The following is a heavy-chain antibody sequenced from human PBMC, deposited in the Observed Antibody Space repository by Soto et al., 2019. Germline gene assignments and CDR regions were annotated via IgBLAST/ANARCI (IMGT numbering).Heavy chain of an antibody. CDR1: GYTFVDHY. CDR2: INPRNGDK. V-gene: IGHV1-2*02. D-gene: IGHD2-21*02. CDR3: ARGEVTRIELMDV. J-gene: IGHJ6*02. Sequence: AASVKVSCKTSGYTFVDHYLYWVRQAPGQGLEWMGWINPRNGDKKYAQKFQGRVTMIRDTIITTTYMDLSALTSDDTAVYYCARGEVTRIELMDVWGPGTTVTVSS.